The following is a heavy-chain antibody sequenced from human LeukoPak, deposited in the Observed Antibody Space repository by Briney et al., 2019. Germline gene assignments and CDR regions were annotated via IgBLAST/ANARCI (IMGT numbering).Heavy chain of an antibody. D-gene: IGHD1-26*01. CDR2: IRGSGGST. J-gene: IGHJ1*01. CDR3: AKDPRVGASAAEYFQY. V-gene: IGHV3-23*01. CDR1: GFTFSSYA. Sequence: PGGSPRLSCAASGFTFSSYAMAWVRQAPGKGLEWVSGIRGSGGSTYYADSVKGRFTISRDSSKNTLYLLMNSLRAEDTAVYYCAKDPRVGASAAEYFQYWGQGTLVTVSS.